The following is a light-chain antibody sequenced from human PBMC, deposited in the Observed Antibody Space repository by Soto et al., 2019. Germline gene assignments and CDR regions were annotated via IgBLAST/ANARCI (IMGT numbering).Light chain of an antibody. V-gene: IGLV2-14*01. CDR1: NSDVGGYNY. CDR3: SSYTSSTTYV. CDR2: KVS. Sequence: QSALTQPASVSGSPGQSITISCTGTNSDVGGYNYVSWYQQHPGKAPQLMIYKVSYRPSGISNRFSASKSGNTASLTISGLQAEDEADYYCSSYTSSTTYVFGTGTKVTVL. J-gene: IGLJ1*01.